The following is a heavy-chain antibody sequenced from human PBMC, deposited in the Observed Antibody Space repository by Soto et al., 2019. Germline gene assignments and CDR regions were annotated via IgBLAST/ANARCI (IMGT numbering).Heavy chain of an antibody. CDR3: AREKVTTSYYYYGMDV. Sequence: PGGSLRLSCAASGFTFSSYEMNWVRQAPGKGLEWVSYISSSGSTIYYADSVKGRFTISRDNAKNSLYLQMNSLRAEDTAVYYCAREKVTTSYYYYGMDVWGQGTTVTAP. CDR2: ISSSGSTI. J-gene: IGHJ6*02. CDR1: GFTFSSYE. V-gene: IGHV3-48*03. D-gene: IGHD4-4*01.